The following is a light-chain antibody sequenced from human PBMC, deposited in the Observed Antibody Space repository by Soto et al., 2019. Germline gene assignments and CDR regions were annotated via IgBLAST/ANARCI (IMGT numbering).Light chain of an antibody. Sequence: EIVMPQSPATLSVSPGERATLSCRASQSVSSNLAWYQQTPGQAPRLLIYGASTRATGIPARFSGSGSGTEFTFTISSLQSEDVAVYYCQQYNNWPPLTFGGGTKVESK. V-gene: IGKV3D-15*01. CDR2: GAS. CDR1: QSVSSN. CDR3: QQYNNWPPLT. J-gene: IGKJ4*01.